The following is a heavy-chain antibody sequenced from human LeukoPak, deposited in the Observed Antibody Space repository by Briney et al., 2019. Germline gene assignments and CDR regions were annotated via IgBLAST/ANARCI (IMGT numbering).Heavy chain of an antibody. CDR3: ARPLVPDDYVGNWFDP. Sequence: PGGSLRLSCAASGFTFSSYEMNWVRQAPGKGLEWVSYISSSGSTIYYADSVKGRFNISRDNAKNSLYLQMNSLRAEDTAAYYCARPLVPDDYVGNWFDPWGQGTLVTVSS. CDR1: GFTFSSYE. CDR2: ISSSGSTI. D-gene: IGHD4-17*01. V-gene: IGHV3-48*03. J-gene: IGHJ5*02.